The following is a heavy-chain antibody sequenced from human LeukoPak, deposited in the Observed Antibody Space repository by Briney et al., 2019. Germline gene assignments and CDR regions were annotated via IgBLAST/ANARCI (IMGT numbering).Heavy chain of an antibody. CDR2: ISSNGGST. D-gene: IGHD5-18*01. V-gene: IGHV3-64*01. J-gene: IGHJ6*03. Sequence: PGGSLRLSCAASGFTFSSYAMHWVRQAPGKGLEYVSAISSNGGSTYYANSVRGRFTISRDNSKNTLYLQMGSLRAEDMAVYYCARDRFSDGYSYGYVYYHYMDVWGKGTTVTVSS. CDR1: GFTFSSYA. CDR3: ARDRFSDGYSYGYVYYHYMDV.